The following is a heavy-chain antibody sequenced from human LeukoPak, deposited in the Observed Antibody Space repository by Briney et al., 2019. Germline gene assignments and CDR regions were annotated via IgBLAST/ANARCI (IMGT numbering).Heavy chain of an antibody. CDR3: ARYLTYPAFFDY. V-gene: IGHV3-72*01. CDR2: SRNKAKSYTT. Sequence: GGSLRLSCAASGFSFSDHYMDWVRQAPGKGLEWVGRSRNKAKSYTTEYAASVKGRFTISRDDSKNSLYLQTDSLKIEDTAVYYCARYLTYPAFFDYWGQGTLVTVSS. J-gene: IGHJ4*02. D-gene: IGHD4/OR15-4a*01. CDR1: GFSFSDHY.